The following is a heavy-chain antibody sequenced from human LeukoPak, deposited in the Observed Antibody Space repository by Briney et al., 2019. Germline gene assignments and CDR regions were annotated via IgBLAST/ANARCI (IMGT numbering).Heavy chain of an antibody. CDR2: IYTSGST. CDR1: GGSISSYY. CDR3: AXXXXXXXXSPYYFDY. J-gene: IGHJ4*02. Sequence: SETLSLTCTVSGGSISSYYWSWIRQPAGKGLEWIGRIYTSGSTNYNPSLKSRVTMSVDTSKNQFSLKLSSVTAADTAVYYCAXXXXXXXXSPYYFDYWGQGTLVTVSS. V-gene: IGHV4-4*07.